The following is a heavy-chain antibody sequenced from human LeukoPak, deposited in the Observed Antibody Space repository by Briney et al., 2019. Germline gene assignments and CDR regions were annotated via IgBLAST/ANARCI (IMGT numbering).Heavy chain of an antibody. J-gene: IGHJ4*02. D-gene: IGHD4/OR15-4a*01. CDR2: ISGSGGST. V-gene: IGHV3-23*01. Sequence: PGGSLRLSCAASGFTFSSYAMSWVRQAPGKGLEWVSAISGSGGSTYYADSVKGRFTISRDNSKNTLYLQMNSLRAEDAAVYYCARRAGAYSHPYDYWGQGTLVTASS. CDR3: ARRAGAYSHPYDY. CDR1: GFTFSSYA.